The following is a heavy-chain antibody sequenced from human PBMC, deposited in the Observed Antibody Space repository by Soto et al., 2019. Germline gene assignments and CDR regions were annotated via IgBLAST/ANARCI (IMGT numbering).Heavy chain of an antibody. CDR1: GFTFSSYS. Sequence: EVQLVESGGGLVKPGGSLRLSCAASGFTFSSYSMNWVRQAPGKGLEWVSSISSSSSYIYYADSVKGRFTISRDNAKNSLYLQMNSLRAEDTAVYYCARDIDYYDNSGYYRDYWGQGTLVTVSS. J-gene: IGHJ4*02. CDR3: ARDIDYYDNSGYYRDY. V-gene: IGHV3-21*01. D-gene: IGHD3-22*01. CDR2: ISSSSSYI.